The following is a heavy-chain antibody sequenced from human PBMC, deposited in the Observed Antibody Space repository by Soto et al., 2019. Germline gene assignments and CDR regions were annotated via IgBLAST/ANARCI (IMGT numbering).Heavy chain of an antibody. D-gene: IGHD6-19*01. CDR3: ARRGGSNGWGDFDS. CDR1: GFTFSRYA. CDR2: ISYSDHST. Sequence: EVQLWESGGGLVQPGGSLRLSCAASGFTFSRYAMNWVRQAPGKGLEWVSSISYSDHSTYYADSVKGRFTISRDNSKDTMYLQMNSLRAEDTAVYYCARRGGSNGWGDFDSWGQGTLVSVSS. V-gene: IGHV3-23*01. J-gene: IGHJ4*02.